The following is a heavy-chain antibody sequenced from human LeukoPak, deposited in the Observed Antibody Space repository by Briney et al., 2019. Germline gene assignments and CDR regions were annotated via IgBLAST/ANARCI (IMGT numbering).Heavy chain of an antibody. Sequence: PGGSLRLSCAASGLTFSSYSMNWVRQAPGKGLEWVSSISSSSSYIYYADSVKGRFTISRDNAKNSLYLQMNSLRAEDTAVYYCARDFVVATPGAFDIWAKGQWSPSLQ. D-gene: IGHD2-15*01. V-gene: IGHV3-21*01. CDR1: GLTFSSYS. J-gene: IGHJ3*02. CDR3: ARDFVVATPGAFDI. CDR2: ISSSSSYI.